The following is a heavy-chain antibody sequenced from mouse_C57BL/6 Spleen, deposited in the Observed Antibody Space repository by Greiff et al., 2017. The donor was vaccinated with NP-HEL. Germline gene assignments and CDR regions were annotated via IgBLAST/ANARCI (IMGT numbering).Heavy chain of an antibody. D-gene: IGHD1-1*02. CDR1: GFTFSDYG. Sequence: EVKLVESGGGLVKPGGSLKLSCAASGFTFSDYGMHWVRQAPEKGLEWVAYISSGSSTIYYADTVKGRFTISRDNAKNTLFLQMTSLRSEDTAMYYCARTPYGRYYFDYWGQGTTLTVSS. J-gene: IGHJ2*01. CDR2: ISSGSSTI. CDR3: ARTPYGRYYFDY. V-gene: IGHV5-17*01.